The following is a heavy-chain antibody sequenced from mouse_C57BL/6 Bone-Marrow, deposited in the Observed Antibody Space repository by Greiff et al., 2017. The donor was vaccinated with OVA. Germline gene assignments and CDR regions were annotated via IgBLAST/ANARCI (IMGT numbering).Heavy chain of an antibody. D-gene: IGHD1-1*01. V-gene: IGHV1-7*01. CDR2: INPSSGYT. CDR3: ARRYYGSSPDWYFDV. Sequence: QVQLKESGAELAKPGASVKLSCKASGYTFTSYWMHWVKQRPGQGLEWIGYINPSSGYTKYNQKFKDKATLTADKSSSTAYMQLSSLTYEDSAVYYCARRYYGSSPDWYFDVWGTGTTVTVSS. CDR1: GYTFTSYW. J-gene: IGHJ1*03.